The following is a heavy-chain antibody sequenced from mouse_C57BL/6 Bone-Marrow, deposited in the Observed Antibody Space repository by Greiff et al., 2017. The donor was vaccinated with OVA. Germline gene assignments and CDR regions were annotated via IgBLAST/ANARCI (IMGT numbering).Heavy chain of an antibody. Sequence: QVQLQQSGAELVRPGASVTLSCKASGYTFTDYEMHWVKQTPVHGLEWIGAIDPETGGTAYNQKFKGKAILTADKSSSTAYMELRSLTSEDSAVYYCTRRGRKAGFACWGQGTLVTVSA. CDR3: TRRGRKAGFAC. CDR1: GYTFTDYE. CDR2: IDPETGGT. J-gene: IGHJ3*01. V-gene: IGHV1-15*01.